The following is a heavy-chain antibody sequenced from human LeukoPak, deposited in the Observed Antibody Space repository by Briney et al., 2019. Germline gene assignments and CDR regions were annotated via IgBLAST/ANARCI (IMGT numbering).Heavy chain of an antibody. CDR3: ARDGNVERPYDS. CDR2: IHPSGSS. J-gene: IGHJ4*02. Sequence: SETLSLTCTVSGGSISGYIWSWIRQPAGKGLEWIGRIHPSGSSNYNPSLKSRLTMSVDTSKNQFSLNLSSVTAADTAVYLCARDGNVERPYDSWGQGTLVTVSP. D-gene: IGHD1-26*01. V-gene: IGHV4-4*07. CDR1: GGSISGYI.